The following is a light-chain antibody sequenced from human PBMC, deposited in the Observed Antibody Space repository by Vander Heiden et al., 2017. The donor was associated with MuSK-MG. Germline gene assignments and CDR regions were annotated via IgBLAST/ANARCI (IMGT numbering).Light chain of an antibody. CDR3: QSYDSSLSVV. CDR1: SSNIGAGYD. V-gene: IGLV1-40*01. J-gene: IGLJ2*01. CDR2: GNS. Sequence: QSVLTQPPSVSGAPGQRVTISCTGRSSNIGAGYDVHWYQQLPGTAPKLLIYGNSNRPSGDPDRFSGSKSGTSASLAITGLQAEDEADYYCQSYDSSLSVVFGGGTKLTVL.